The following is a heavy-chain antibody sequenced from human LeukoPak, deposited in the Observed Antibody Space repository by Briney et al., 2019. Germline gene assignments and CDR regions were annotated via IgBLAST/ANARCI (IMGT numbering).Heavy chain of an antibody. CDR1: GFTFSSYA. V-gene: IGHV3-23*01. D-gene: IGHD3-10*01. J-gene: IGHJ4*02. Sequence: GGSLRLSCAASGFTFSSYAMSWVRQAPGKGLEWVSAIGGSGANTYYADSVKGRFTISRDNSKNMLFLQMSSRRAEDTAVYYCAKDWTHGVQGARGDYWGQGTLVTVSS. CDR3: AKDWTHGVQGARGDY. CDR2: IGGSGANT.